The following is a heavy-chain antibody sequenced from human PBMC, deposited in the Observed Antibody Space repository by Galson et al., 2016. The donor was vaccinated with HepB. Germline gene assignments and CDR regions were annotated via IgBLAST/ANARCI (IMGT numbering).Heavy chain of an antibody. J-gene: IGHJ3*01. Sequence: SLRLSCAASGFTFSSYYMHWVRQAPGKGLVWVANINPDGSQTYYVDSVKGRFNISKDNAKNSLYLRMNSLRADDTAVYYCARDPMRFAFDLWGQGTMVTVSS. CDR2: INPDGSQT. V-gene: IGHV3-7*01. CDR1: GFTFSSYY. CDR3: ARDPMRFAFDL.